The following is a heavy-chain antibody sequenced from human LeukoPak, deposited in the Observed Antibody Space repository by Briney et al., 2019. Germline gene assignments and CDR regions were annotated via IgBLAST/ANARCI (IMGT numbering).Heavy chain of an antibody. J-gene: IGHJ4*02. CDR3: ARDTPYYDSSGYTSPYDY. CDR2: IWYDGSNK. Sequence: PGGSLRLSCAASGFTFSSYGMHWVRQAPGKGLEWVAVIWYDGSNKYYADSVKGRFTISRDNSKNTLYLQMNSLRAEDTAVYYCARDTPYYDSSGYTSPYDYWGQGTLVTVFS. D-gene: IGHD3-22*01. V-gene: IGHV3-33*01. CDR1: GFTFSSYG.